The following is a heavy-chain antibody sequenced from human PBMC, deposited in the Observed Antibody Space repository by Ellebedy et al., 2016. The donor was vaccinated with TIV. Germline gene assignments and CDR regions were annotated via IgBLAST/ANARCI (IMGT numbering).Heavy chain of an antibody. D-gene: IGHD2-2*01. V-gene: IGHV4-59*12. CDR1: GGSFSGYY. J-gene: IGHJ6*02. CDR3: AREKRLRVVPAAIWGWKYGMDV. Sequence: SETLSLTCAVYGGSFSGYYWTWIRQPPGKGLEWIGYIYYSGDTNYNPSLKSRVTISVDTSKNQFSLKLSSVTAADTAVYYCAREKRLRVVPAAIWGWKYGMDVWGQGTTVTVSS. CDR2: IYYSGDT.